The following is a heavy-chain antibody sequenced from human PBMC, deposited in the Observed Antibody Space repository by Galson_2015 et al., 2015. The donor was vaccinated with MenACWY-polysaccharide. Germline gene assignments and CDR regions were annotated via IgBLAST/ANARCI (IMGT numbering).Heavy chain of an antibody. J-gene: IGHJ4*02. CDR2: AHYSGST. D-gene: IGHD4-11*01. Sequence: SETLSLTCTVSGGSISSTFWSWVRQPPGKGLEWIGYAHYSGSTNYSPSLKSRVTMSVDTSKNQFSLNLSSVTAADTAVYYCARDKNNYGDYWGQGTLVTVSS. CDR3: ARDKNNYGDY. CDR1: GGSISSTF. V-gene: IGHV4-59*01.